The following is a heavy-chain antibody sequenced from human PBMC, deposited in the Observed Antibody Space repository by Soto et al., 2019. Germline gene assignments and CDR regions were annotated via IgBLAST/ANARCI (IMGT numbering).Heavy chain of an antibody. CDR3: ARGDCGGDCYWVTQSSY. J-gene: IGHJ4*02. D-gene: IGHD2-21*02. CDR1: GFTFSSYA. CDR2: ISYDGSNK. V-gene: IGHV3-30-3*01. Sequence: QVQLVESGGGVVQPGRSLRLSCAASGFTFSSYAMHWVRQAPGKGLEGVAVISYDGSNKYYADSVKGRFTISRDNSKNTVYLQMNSLRAEDTAVYYCARGDCGGDCYWVTQSSYWGQGTLVTVSS.